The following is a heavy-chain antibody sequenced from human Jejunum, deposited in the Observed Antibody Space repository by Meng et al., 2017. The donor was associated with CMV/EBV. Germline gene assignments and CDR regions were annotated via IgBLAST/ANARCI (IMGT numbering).Heavy chain of an antibody. CDR3: ARHCDFRNWFDP. D-gene: IGHD3-3*01. CDR1: GGSLNTFA. CDR2: IIPIFGKV. Sequence: CKVAGGSLNTFAITWVRQGPGQGLEWMGGIIPIFGKVTYGQKFQDRLTITADKSTLTAYMDLSNLRSEDTAIYYCARHCDFRNWFDPWGQGTLVTVSS. J-gene: IGHJ5*02. V-gene: IGHV1-69*06.